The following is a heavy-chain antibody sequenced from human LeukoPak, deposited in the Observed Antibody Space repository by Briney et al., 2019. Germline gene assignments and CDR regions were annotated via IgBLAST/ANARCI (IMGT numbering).Heavy chain of an antibody. D-gene: IGHD2-2*01. V-gene: IGHV3-30*18. Sequence: GGSLRLSCAASGFSFSSYGMYWVRQAPGKGPEWVAVVANDGRDKYQADSVKGRFIISRDNSKNTLYLQMNSLRAEDTAVYFCAKDRNIGPATYYFDYWGQGALVTVSS. CDR2: VANDGRDK. J-gene: IGHJ4*02. CDR3: AKDRNIGPATYYFDY. CDR1: GFSFSSYG.